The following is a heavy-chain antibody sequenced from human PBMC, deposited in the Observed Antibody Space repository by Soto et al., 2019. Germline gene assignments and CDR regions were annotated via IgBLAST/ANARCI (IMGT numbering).Heavy chain of an antibody. Sequence: EVQLVESGGGLVQPGGSLRLSCAASGFTFSSYAMHWVRQAPGKGLEYFSAISTNGGSTYYANSVKGRFTISRDNSENTLYLQMGSLRVEDMAVYYCARAGFWYGSGIYGYGIDVWGQGTTVAVSS. CDR2: ISTNGGST. V-gene: IGHV3-64*01. D-gene: IGHD3-10*01. CDR1: GFTFSSYA. CDR3: ARAGFWYGSGIYGYGIDV. J-gene: IGHJ6*02.